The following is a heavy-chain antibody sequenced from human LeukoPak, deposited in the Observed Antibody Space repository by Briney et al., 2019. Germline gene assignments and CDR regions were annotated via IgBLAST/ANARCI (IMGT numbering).Heavy chain of an antibody. D-gene: IGHD6-19*01. Sequence: GGSLRLSCAASGFTFSSYWMHWVRQDPGKGLVWVSRINSDGSSTSYADSVKGRFTISRDNAKNTLYLQMNSLRAEDTAVYYCARQASNQWLAYYYMDVWGKGTTVTVSS. CDR1: GFTFSSYW. CDR3: ARQASNQWLAYYYMDV. V-gene: IGHV3-74*01. J-gene: IGHJ6*03. CDR2: INSDGSST.